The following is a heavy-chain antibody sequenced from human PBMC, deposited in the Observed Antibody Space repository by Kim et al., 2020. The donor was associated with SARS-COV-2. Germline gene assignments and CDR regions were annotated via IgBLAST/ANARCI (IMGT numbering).Heavy chain of an antibody. CDR2: ISGSGGGT. CDR3: VKDFLS. Sequence: GGSLRLSCAASGFTFSSYAMSWVRQAPGKGLAWASTISGSGGGTYYADSVKGRFTISRDNSGNTLYLQMNRLRGEDTALYYCVKDFLSWGQGTLVTVSS. V-gene: IGHV3-23*01. J-gene: IGHJ5*02. CDR1: GFTFSSYA.